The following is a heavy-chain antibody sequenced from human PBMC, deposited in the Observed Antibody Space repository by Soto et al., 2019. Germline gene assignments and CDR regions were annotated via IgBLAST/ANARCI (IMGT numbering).Heavy chain of an antibody. CDR2: IIPIFGTA. CDR1: GGTFSSYA. Sequence: ASVKISCKASGGTFSSYAISWVRQAPGQGLEWMGGIIPIFGTANYAQKFQGRVTITADKSTSTAYMELSSLRSEDTAVYYCATGELGYCSGGSCYPPGYWGQGTLVTVSS. CDR3: ATGELGYCSGGSCYPPGY. D-gene: IGHD2-15*01. J-gene: IGHJ4*02. V-gene: IGHV1-69*06.